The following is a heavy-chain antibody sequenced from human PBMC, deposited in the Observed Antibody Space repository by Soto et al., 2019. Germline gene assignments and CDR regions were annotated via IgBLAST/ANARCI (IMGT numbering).Heavy chain of an antibody. CDR2: IWYDGSNK. CDR1: GFTFSSYG. J-gene: IGHJ5*02. CDR3: ARDRSSWFDP. V-gene: IGHV3-33*01. Sequence: QVQLVESGGGVVQPGRSLRLSCAASGFTFSSYGMHWVRQAPGKGLAWVAVIWYDGSNKYYADSVKGRFTISRDNSKNTLYLPMNSLRAEDTAVYYCARDRSSWFDPWGQGTLVTVSS.